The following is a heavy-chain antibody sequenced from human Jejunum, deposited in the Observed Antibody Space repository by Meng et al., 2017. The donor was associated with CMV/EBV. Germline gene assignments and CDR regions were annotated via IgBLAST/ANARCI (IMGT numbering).Heavy chain of an antibody. V-gene: IGHV3-74*01. D-gene: IGHD1-26*01. CDR3: TRVIEDGTYGKFDY. J-gene: IGHJ4*02. CDR2: IDGAGRRT. Sequence: FSLSKYWMHWVRQAPGKGLVWVSRIDGAGRRTSFADFVKGRFTISRDNARNTVYLQLNSLRAEDTAVYYCTRVIEDGTYGKFDYWGQGTLVTVSS. CDR1: FSLSKYW.